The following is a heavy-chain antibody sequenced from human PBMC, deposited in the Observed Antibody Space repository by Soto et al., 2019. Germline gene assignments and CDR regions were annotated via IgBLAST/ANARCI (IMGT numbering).Heavy chain of an antibody. CDR1: GGTFSSYT. V-gene: IGHV1-69*08. CDR3: ARDTMVRGVISDYYYYMAV. CDR2: IIPILGIA. J-gene: IGHJ6*03. D-gene: IGHD3-10*01. Sequence: QVQLVQSGAEVKKPGSSVKVSCKASGGTFSSYTISWVRQAPGQGREWMGRIIPILGIANYAQKFQGRVTITADKSTRTAYMELSSLRSEDTAVYYCARDTMVRGVISDYYYYMAVWGKGTTVTVSS.